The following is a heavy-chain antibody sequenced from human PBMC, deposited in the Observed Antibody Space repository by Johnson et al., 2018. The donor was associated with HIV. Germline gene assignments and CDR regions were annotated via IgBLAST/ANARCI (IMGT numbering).Heavy chain of an antibody. V-gene: IGHV3-30*04. D-gene: IGHD3-10*01. CDR1: GFTFSSYA. J-gene: IGHJ3*01. CDR2: ISYDGSNK. Sequence: QVQLVESGGGVVQPGRSLRLSCAASGFTFSSYAMHWVRQAPGKGLEWVAVISYDGSNKYYADSVKGRFTISRDNSKNTLYLQMNSLRAEDTAVYYCASEGSWGQGTMVTVSS. CDR3: ASEGS.